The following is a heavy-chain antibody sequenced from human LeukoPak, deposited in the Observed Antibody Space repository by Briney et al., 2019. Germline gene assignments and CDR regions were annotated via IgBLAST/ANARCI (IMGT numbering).Heavy chain of an antibody. D-gene: IGHD4/OR15-4a*01. CDR3: ATQTNYLDNWFAP. V-gene: IGHV5-10-1*01. J-gene: IGHJ5*02. Sequence: SPGISYTGSGYRFTSSWISWLRPPPGKLLELMGRIDPSDSYTKYSPAFQCHVTISADKSITTAYLQWSSLKASHTAMYYCATQTNYLDNWFAPWGQGTLVTVSS. CDR1: GYRFTSSW. CDR2: IDPSDSYT.